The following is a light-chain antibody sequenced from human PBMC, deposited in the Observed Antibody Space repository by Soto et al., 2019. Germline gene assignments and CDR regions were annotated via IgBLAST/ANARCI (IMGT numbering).Light chain of an antibody. V-gene: IGKV1-5*01. Sequence: DIQMTQSPSTLSASVGDRVTITCRASQSLSSWLAWYRQKPGKAPELLIYDVSTLESGVPSRFSGSGSGTDFPLSISSLQPDDSATYYCQQYNSYWTFGQGTKVEIK. CDR1: QSLSSW. CDR2: DVS. CDR3: QQYNSYWT. J-gene: IGKJ1*01.